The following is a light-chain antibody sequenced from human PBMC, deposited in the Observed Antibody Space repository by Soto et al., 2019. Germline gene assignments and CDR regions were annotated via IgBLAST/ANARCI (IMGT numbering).Light chain of an antibody. Sequence: SALTQPASVSGSPGQSITISCTGTSSDVGGYNYVSWYQQHPGKAPKLMIYDVSNRPSGVSNRFSGSKSGNTASLTISGLQAEDEADYYCSSYTSSSTPAFGGGTQLTVL. CDR2: DVS. CDR1: SSDVGGYNY. J-gene: IGLJ2*01. V-gene: IGLV2-14*01. CDR3: SSYTSSSTPA.